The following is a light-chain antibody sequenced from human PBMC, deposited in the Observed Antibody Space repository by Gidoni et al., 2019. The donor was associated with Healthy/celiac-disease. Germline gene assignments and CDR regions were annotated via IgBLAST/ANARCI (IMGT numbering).Light chain of an antibody. CDR3: QSYDSSLSVV. CDR2: ANN. Sequence: TGSSSNIGAGYDVHWYRQLPGTAPKLLIYANNNRPSGVPDRFSGSKSGTSASLAITGLQAEDEADYYCQSYDSSLSVVFGGGTKLTVL. V-gene: IGLV1-40*01. CDR1: SSNIGAGYD. J-gene: IGLJ2*01.